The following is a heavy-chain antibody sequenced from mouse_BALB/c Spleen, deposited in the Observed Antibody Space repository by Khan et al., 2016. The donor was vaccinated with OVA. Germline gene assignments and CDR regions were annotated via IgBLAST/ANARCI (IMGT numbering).Heavy chain of an antibody. V-gene: IGHV3-2*02. CDR1: GYSITSDYA. D-gene: IGHD1-1*01. J-gene: IGHJ2*01. CDR2: ISYSGST. Sequence: EVQLQESGPGLLKPSQSLSLTCTVTGYSITSDYAWNWIRQFPGNKLAWMAYISYSGSTTYSPSLRSRISITRDTTKNQIFLKFNSVTTEDTATYYCAIVRLLLRYPDYFDDWGQGTTLTVSS. CDR3: AIVRLLLRYPDYFDD.